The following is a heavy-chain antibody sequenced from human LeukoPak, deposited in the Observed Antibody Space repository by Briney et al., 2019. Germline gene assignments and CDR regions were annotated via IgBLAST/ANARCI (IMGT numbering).Heavy chain of an antibody. D-gene: IGHD3-10*01. CDR2: INPNSGGT. CDR3: ARESPAEILLYYGMDV. Sequence: ASVKVSCRASGYTFTGYYMHWVRQAPGQGLEWMGWINPNSGGTNYAQKFQGRVTMTRDTSISTAYMELSRLRSDDTAVYYCARESPAEILLYYGMDVWGQGTTVTVSS. CDR1: GYTFTGYY. V-gene: IGHV1-2*02. J-gene: IGHJ6*02.